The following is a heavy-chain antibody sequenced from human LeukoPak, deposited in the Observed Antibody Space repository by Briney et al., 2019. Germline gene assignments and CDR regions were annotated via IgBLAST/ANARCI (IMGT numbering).Heavy chain of an antibody. CDR2: FYYSGST. CDR1: GGSITSHY. V-gene: IGHV4-59*11. Sequence: PSETLSLTCTVSGGSITSHYWSWIRRPPGKGLEWIGYFYYSGSTNYNPSLKSRVTISVDTSKNQFSLKLTSVTAADTAVYYCARAYGGDLFFDYWGQGTLVTVSS. J-gene: IGHJ4*02. CDR3: ARAYGGDLFFDY. D-gene: IGHD2-21*02.